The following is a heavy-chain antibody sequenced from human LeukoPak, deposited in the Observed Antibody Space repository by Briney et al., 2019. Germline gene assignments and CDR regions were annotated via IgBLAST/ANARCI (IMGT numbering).Heavy chain of an antibody. CDR1: GYTFTGYY. J-gene: IGHJ4*02. Sequence: ASVKVSFKASGYTFTGYYMHWVRQAPGQGLEWMGWINPNSGGTNYAQKFQGRVTITRDTSISTAYMELSRLRSDDTAVYYCARGKMYYDILTGYYPFDYWGQGTLVTVSS. D-gene: IGHD3-9*01. CDR3: ARGKMYYDILTGYYPFDY. V-gene: IGHV1-2*02. CDR2: INPNSGGT.